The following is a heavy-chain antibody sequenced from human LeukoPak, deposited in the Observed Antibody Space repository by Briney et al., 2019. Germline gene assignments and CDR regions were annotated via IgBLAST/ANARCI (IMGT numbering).Heavy chain of an antibody. J-gene: IGHJ3*02. Sequence: PGGSLRLSCATSGFTFSAYSLSWIRQPAGKGLEWIGRIYTSGSTNYNPSLKSRVTMSVDTSKNQFSLKLSSVTAADTAVYYCARVPYYYDSSGYYYGAFDIWGQGTMVTVSS. CDR1: GFTFSAYS. V-gene: IGHV4-4*07. CDR2: IYTSGST. CDR3: ARVPYYYDSSGYYYGAFDI. D-gene: IGHD3-22*01.